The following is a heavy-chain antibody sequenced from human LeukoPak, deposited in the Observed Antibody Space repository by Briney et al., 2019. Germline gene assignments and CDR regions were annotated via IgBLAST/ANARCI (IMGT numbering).Heavy chain of an antibody. Sequence: TVRSLRLSCAASGFTFTSYAMSCVRQTPRKGLEWVSAITITGGSTYYADSVKGRFTISRENSKNTLYLQMNSLRAEDTAVYYCAHRYSSGWYDYWGQGTLVTVSS. J-gene: IGHJ4*02. D-gene: IGHD6-19*01. V-gene: IGHV3-23*01. CDR3: AHRYSSGWYDY. CDR1: GFTFTSYA. CDR2: ITITGGST.